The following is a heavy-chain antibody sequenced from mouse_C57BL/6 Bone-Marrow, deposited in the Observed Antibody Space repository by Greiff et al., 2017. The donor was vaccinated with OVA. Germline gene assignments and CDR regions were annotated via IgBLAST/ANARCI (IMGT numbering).Heavy chain of an antibody. D-gene: IGHD1-1*01. J-gene: IGHJ4*01. V-gene: IGHV1-81*01. CDR3: ARITTVEAMDY. CDR1: GYTFTSYG. CDR2: IYPRSGNT. Sequence: VKLMESGAELARPGASVKLSCKASGYTFTSYGISWVKQRTGQGLEWIGEIYPRSGNTYYNEKFKGKATLTADKSSSTAYMELRSLTSENSAVYVCARITTVEAMDYWGQGTSVTVSS.